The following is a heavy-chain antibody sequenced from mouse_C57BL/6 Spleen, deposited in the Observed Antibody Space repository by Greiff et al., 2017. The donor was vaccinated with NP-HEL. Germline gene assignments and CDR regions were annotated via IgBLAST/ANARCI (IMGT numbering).Heavy chain of an antibody. CDR1: GYTFTSYW. J-gene: IGHJ2*01. V-gene: IGHV1-72*01. D-gene: IGHD4-1*01. CDR2: IDPNSGGT. Sequence: QVQLQQPGAELVKPGASVKLSCKASGYTFTSYWMHWVKQRPGRGLEWIGRIDPNSGGTKYNEKFKSKATLTVDKPSSTADMQLSSLTSEDSAVYYCARTPINWTGRGYFDYWGQGTTLTVSS. CDR3: ARTPINWTGRGYFDY.